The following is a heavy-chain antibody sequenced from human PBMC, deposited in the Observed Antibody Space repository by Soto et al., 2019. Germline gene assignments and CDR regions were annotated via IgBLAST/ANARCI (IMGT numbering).Heavy chain of an antibody. Sequence: PGGSLRLSCAASGFTFNNYWMHWVRQGPGKGLMWVSRINNNGRSTTYADSVKGRFTISRDNAKITLYLQMNSLRAEDTAVYYCARDPYGLDVWGQGTTVTVSS. CDR2: INNNGRST. V-gene: IGHV3-74*01. J-gene: IGHJ6*02. CDR3: ARDPYGLDV. CDR1: GFTFNNYW.